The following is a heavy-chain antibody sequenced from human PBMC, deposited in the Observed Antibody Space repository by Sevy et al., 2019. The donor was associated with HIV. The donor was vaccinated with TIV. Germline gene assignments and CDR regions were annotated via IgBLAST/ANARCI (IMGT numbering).Heavy chain of an antibody. Sequence: GGSLRLSCAASGFAFSTHAMHWVRQAPGKGLEWAAVISYEGTETFYAASVEGRFTISRDNSKNMLSLQINSLKPEDTALYYCARDGGYSIKWYPLYWGHGTLVTVSS. J-gene: IGHJ4*01. CDR3: ARDGGYSIKWYPLY. D-gene: IGHD1-26*01. CDR1: GFAFSTHA. CDR2: ISYEGTET. V-gene: IGHV3-30-3*01.